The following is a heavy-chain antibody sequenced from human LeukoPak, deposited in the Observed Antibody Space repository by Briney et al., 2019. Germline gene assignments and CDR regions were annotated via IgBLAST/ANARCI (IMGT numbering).Heavy chain of an antibody. CDR1: GFTFSSYA. V-gene: IGHV3-30*04. CDR2: ISYDGSNK. J-gene: IGHJ6*02. CDR3: ARGSPFGFSYYYYGMDV. D-gene: IGHD3-10*01. Sequence: GGSLRLSCAASGFTFSSYAMHWVRQAPGKGLEWVAVISYDGSNKYYADSVKGRFTISRDNSKNTLYLQMNSLRAEDTAVYYCARGSPFGFSYYYYGMDVWGQGTTVTVSS.